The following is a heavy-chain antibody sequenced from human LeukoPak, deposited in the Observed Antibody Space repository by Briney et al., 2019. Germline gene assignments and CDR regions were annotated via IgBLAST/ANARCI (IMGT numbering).Heavy chain of an antibody. CDR2: ISYDGGKK. V-gene: IGHV3-30*18. CDR1: GFTFSSYG. CDR3: AKDPTKAGVLYYFDY. D-gene: IGHD6-13*01. J-gene: IGHJ4*02. Sequence: PGGSLRLSCAASGFTFSSYGMHCVRQAPGKGLEWVAVISYDGGKKYYADSVKGRFTISRDNSKNTLYLQMNSLRAEDTAVYYCAKDPTKAGVLYYFDYWGQGTLVTVSS.